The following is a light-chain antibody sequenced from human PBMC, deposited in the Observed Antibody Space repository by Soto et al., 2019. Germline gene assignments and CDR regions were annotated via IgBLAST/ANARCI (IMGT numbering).Light chain of an antibody. CDR1: ESVDRY. V-gene: IGKV3-15*01. CDR3: QQWSWWPLIT. Sequence: EIVMTQSPGTLSVSPGERATLSCRASESVDRYLAWYQQKPGQAPRLLIYGASTRATGVPARFSGSGSGTEFTLTISSRQSEDFAVYFCQQWSWWPLITFRQGTRLEGK. CDR2: GAS. J-gene: IGKJ5*01.